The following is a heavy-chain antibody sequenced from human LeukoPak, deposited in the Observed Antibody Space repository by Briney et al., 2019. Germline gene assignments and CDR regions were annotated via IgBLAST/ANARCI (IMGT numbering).Heavy chain of an antibody. CDR2: ILYSGTT. CDR3: ARADPGDAFDI. Sequence: SETLSLTCTVSSASISSGGYYWSWIRQPPGKGLEWIAYILYSGTTYNNPSLKSRLTISMNTSKNQFSLTLSSVTAADTAVYYCARADPGDAFDIWGQGTMVTASS. CDR1: SASISSGGYY. V-gene: IGHV4-30-4*08. J-gene: IGHJ3*02.